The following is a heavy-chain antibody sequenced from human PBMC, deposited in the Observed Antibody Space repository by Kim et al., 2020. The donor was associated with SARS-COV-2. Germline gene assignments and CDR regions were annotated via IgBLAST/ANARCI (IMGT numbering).Heavy chain of an antibody. Sequence: GGSLRLSCAASGFTFSSYSMNWVRQAPGKGLEWVSYISSSSSTIYYADSVKGRFTISRDNAKNSLYLQMNGLRDEDTAVYYCARDDDPDGFDYWGQGTLVTVSS. D-gene: IGHD1-1*01. CDR3: ARDDDPDGFDY. V-gene: IGHV3-48*02. CDR2: ISSSSSTI. CDR1: GFTFSSYS. J-gene: IGHJ4*02.